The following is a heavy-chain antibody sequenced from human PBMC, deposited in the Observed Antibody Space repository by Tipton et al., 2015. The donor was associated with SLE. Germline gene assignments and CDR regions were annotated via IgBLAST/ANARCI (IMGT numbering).Heavy chain of an antibody. CDR2: INPNSGGT. V-gene: IGHV1-2*02. D-gene: IGHD7-27*01. CDR1: GYTFTTYY. Sequence: QVQLVQSGAEVKKPGASVKVSCKASGYTFTTYYMHWVRQAPGQGLEWMGWINPNSGGTNYAQNFQDRVTMTRDTSISTAYMELSSLRSDDTAVYYCARPANWGLYDDVFDIWGQGTMVTVSS. CDR3: ARPANWGLYDDVFDI. J-gene: IGHJ3*02.